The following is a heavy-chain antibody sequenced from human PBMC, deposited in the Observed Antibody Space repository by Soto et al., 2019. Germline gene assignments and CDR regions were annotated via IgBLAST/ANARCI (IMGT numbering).Heavy chain of an antibody. V-gene: IGHV3-30*18. D-gene: IGHD3-22*01. CDR3: AKELHHPYYYDSSGPLGY. CDR1: GFTFSSYG. Sequence: QVQLVESGGGVVQPGRSLRLSCAASGFTFSSYGMHWVRQAPGKGLEWVAVISYDGSNKYYADSVKGRFTISRDNSKNTLYLQMKSLRAEDTAVYYCAKELHHPYYYDSSGPLGYWGQGTLVTVSS. CDR2: ISYDGSNK. J-gene: IGHJ4*02.